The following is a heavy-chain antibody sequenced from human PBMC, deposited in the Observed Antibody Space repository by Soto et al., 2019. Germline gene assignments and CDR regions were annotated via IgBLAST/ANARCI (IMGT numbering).Heavy chain of an antibody. J-gene: IGHJ5*02. D-gene: IGHD3-10*01. Sequence: QVQLQESGPGLVKPSETLSLTCTVSGGSVSSGSYYWSWIRQPPGKGLEWIGYIYYSGSTNYNPSLKNRVNISVGTSQKQFSLKLSSVNAADTAVYYCARERGERITMVPGGINRFDPWGQGTLVTVSS. V-gene: IGHV4-61*01. CDR2: IYYSGST. CDR3: ARERGERITMVPGGINRFDP. CDR1: GGSVSSGSYY.